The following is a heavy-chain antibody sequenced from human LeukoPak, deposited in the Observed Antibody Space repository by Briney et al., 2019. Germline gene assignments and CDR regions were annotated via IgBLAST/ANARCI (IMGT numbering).Heavy chain of an antibody. CDR1: GFSFSSHG. CDR3: ARDDPEYSSPFY. V-gene: IGHV3-23*01. Sequence: PGGSLRLSCAASGFSFSSHGMSWVRQAPGKGLEWVSGIIGGAGGTYYADSVKGRFTISRDNSKNTLYLQMNSLRAEDTAVYYCARDDPEYSSPFYWGQGTLVTVSS. J-gene: IGHJ4*02. D-gene: IGHD6-6*01. CDR2: IIGGAGGT.